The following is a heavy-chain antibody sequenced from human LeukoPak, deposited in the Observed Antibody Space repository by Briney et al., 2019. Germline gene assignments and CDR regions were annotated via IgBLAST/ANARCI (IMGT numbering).Heavy chain of an antibody. D-gene: IGHD5-18*01. V-gene: IGHV3-20*01. J-gene: IGHJ4*02. CDR2: INWNGDST. CDR3: ARDRRRGYSYGEFDY. CDR1: GFTFDDYG. Sequence: GGSLRLSCAASGFTFDDYGMSWVRQAPGKGLEWVSNINWNGDSTVYADSVKGRFTISRDNAKNSLYLQMDSLRAEDTALYHCARDRRRGYSYGEFDYWGQGTLVTVSS.